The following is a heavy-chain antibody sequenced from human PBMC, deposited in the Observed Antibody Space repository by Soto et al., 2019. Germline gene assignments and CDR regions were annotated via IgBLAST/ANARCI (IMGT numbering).Heavy chain of an antibody. CDR2: VSSGSKTI. V-gene: IGHV3-48*02. J-gene: IGHJ4*02. CDR1: GFTFSGYS. D-gene: IGHD3-9*01. CDR3: VREDILGVRSFDY. Sequence: GGSLRLSCAASGFTFSGYSVNWVRQAPGKGLEWVSYVSSGSKTIYYAESVKGRFTVSRDNARNSQYLQMNSLRDEDTAVYYCVREDILGVRSFDYWGQGTLVTVSS.